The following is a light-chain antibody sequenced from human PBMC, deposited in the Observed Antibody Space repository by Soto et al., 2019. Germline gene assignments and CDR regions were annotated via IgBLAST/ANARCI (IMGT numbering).Light chain of an antibody. V-gene: IGKV1-12*01. CDR3: QQVDSFPLS. Sequence: IQVTQSPSSVSASIGDRFTITCRASQGISGWLAWYQQKPGKAPKLLIYAASSLQSEVPSRFSGSGSGTEFTLTITSLQPEDFATYYCQQVDSFPLSFGGGTKVEIK. J-gene: IGKJ4*01. CDR2: AAS. CDR1: QGISGW.